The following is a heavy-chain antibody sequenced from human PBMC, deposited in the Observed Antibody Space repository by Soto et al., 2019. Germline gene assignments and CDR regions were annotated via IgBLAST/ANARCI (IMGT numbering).Heavy chain of an antibody. CDR3: AKRSGIAALTYYWYFDL. Sequence: EVQLLESGGGLVQPGGSLRLSCAASGFTFSSYAMSWVRQAPGKGLEWVSAISGSGGSTYYADSVKGRFTISRDNSKNTLYLQMNSLRAEDTAVYYCAKRSGIAALTYYWYFDLWGRGTLVTVSS. D-gene: IGHD6-6*01. CDR2: ISGSGGST. CDR1: GFTFSSYA. J-gene: IGHJ2*01. V-gene: IGHV3-23*01.